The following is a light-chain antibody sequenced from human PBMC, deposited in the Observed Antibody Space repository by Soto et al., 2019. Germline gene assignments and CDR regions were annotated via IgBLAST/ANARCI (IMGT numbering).Light chain of an antibody. CDR2: QHS. CDR1: KLEDKY. Sequence: SYELTQPPSVSVSPGQTVSITCSGDKLEDKYASWYQQKAGQSPVMVIYQHSNRPSGIPERFSGSNSGSTATLTISGTQPTDEADYYCQAWDTSTVLFGGGTKVTVL. J-gene: IGLJ2*01. CDR3: QAWDTSTVL. V-gene: IGLV3-1*01.